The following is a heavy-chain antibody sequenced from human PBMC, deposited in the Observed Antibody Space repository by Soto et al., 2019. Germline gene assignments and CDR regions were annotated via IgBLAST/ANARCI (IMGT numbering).Heavy chain of an antibody. J-gene: IGHJ3*02. CDR2: ISAYNGNT. CDR3: ARIGQGPLAVYGDAFDI. CDR1: GYTFTSYG. D-gene: IGHD3-10*01. Sequence: ASVKVSCKASGYTFTSYGISWVRQAPGQGLEWMGWISAYNGNTNYAQKLQGRVTITTDTSTSTAYMELRSLRSDDTAVYYCARIGQGPLAVYGDAFDIWGQGTMVTVSS. V-gene: IGHV1-18*01.